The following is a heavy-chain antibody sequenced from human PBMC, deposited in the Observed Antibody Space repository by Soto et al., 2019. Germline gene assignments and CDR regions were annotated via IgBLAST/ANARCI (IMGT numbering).Heavy chain of an antibody. CDR3: ATLYGGYVGYYYYGMDV. J-gene: IGHJ6*02. V-gene: IGHV3-30-3*01. CDR2: ISYDGSNK. D-gene: IGHD5-12*01. CDR1: GFTFSSYA. Sequence: QVQLVESGGGVVQPGRSLRLSCAASGFTFSSYAMHWVRQAPGKGLEWVAVISYDGSNKYYADSVKGRFTISRDNSKNTLYLQMHSLRAEYTAVYYCATLYGGYVGYYYYGMDVWGQGTTVTVAS.